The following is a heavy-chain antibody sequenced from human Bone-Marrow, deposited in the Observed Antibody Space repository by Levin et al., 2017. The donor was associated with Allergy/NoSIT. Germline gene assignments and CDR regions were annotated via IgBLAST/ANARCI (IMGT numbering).Heavy chain of an antibody. Sequence: PGESLKISCAASGFTFSDYYMNWIRQAPGKGLEWVSYISNRGGNIYYADSVKGRFTISRDNTKNSLYLQMHSLRAEDTAIYYCARSRAYYDARRYHYNWFDPWGQGTLVTVSS. CDR2: ISNRGGNI. CDR3: ARSRAYYDARRYHYNWFDP. V-gene: IGHV3-11*01. CDR1: GFTFSDYY. J-gene: IGHJ5*02. D-gene: IGHD3-22*01.